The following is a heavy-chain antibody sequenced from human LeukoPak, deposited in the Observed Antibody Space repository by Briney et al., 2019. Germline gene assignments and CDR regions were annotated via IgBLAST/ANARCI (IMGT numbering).Heavy chain of an antibody. D-gene: IGHD3-16*01. CDR3: AKDHVTWGNRYFDH. V-gene: IGHV3-30*02. Sequence: GGSLRLPCAASGFTFSTYAMSWVRQAPGKGLEWVAFIGHDATKIYYADSVQGRFTISRDNSKNTLYLEMNSLSGEDTALYYCAKDHVTWGNRYFDHWGQGTLGTVSS. CDR2: IGHDATKI. J-gene: IGHJ4*02. CDR1: GFTFSTYA.